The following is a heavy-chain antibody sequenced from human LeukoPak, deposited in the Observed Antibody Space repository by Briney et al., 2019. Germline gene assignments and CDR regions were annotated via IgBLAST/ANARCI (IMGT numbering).Heavy chain of an antibody. J-gene: IGHJ4*02. Sequence: ASVKVSCKASGYTFTSYDINWVRQATGQGLEWMGWMNPNSGNTGYAQKFQGRVTMTEDTSTDTAYMELSSLRSEDTAVYYCASITIFGVVINYFDYWGQGTLVTVSS. V-gene: IGHV1-8*01. CDR1: GYTFTSYD. CDR3: ASITIFGVVINYFDY. CDR2: MNPNSGNT. D-gene: IGHD3-3*01.